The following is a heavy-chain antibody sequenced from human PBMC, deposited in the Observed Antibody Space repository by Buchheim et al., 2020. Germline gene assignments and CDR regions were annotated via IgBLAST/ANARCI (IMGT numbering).Heavy chain of an antibody. CDR1: GFTFSSYV. Sequence: EVQLLESGGGLVQPGGSLRLSCEVSGFTFSSYVMTWVRQVPGKGLEWVSTISGSGGDAFYADSVKGRFPISRDNSENTVYLQMNRLRAEDTAVYYCTRPRDGYNLLDYWGQGIL. CDR2: ISGSGGDA. V-gene: IGHV3-23*01. J-gene: IGHJ4*02. D-gene: IGHD5-24*01. CDR3: TRPRDGYNLLDY.